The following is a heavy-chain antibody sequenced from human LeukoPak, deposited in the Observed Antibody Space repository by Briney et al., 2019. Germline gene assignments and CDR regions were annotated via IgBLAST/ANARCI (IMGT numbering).Heavy chain of an antibody. Sequence: GESLKISCKGSGYSFTSYWIAWVRQMPGKGLEWMGIISPDNSDTRYSPSFQGQVTISADKSISTAYLQWSSLKASDTAMYYCARQRYCSSTSCYRVPARYSYGYLGAFDIWGQGTVVTVSS. D-gene: IGHD2-2*02. CDR3: ARQRYCSSTSCYRVPARYSYGYLGAFDI. CDR2: ISPDNSDT. CDR1: GYSFTSYW. V-gene: IGHV5-51*01. J-gene: IGHJ3*02.